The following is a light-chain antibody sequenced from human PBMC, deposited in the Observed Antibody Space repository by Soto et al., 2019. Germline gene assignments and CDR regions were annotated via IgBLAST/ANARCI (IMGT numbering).Light chain of an antibody. CDR1: QSISTY. Sequence: DIQMTQSPSSLSASVGDRVTITCRASQSISTYSNWYQQNPGKAPKLLIFAAFSLQSGGPSRVSGSRSGTDFTLPISSLQPDDFATYYCQQSYSSLFTFRHGTTVHI. J-gene: IGKJ3*01. CDR3: QQSYSSLFT. V-gene: IGKV1-39*01. CDR2: AAF.